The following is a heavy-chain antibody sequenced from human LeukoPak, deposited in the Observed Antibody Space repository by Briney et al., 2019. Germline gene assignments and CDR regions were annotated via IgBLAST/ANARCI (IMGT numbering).Heavy chain of an antibody. CDR3: AKGMNSGSYGRNDY. CDR2: ISNSGGIT. Sequence: GGSLRLSCAASGFTFNSYARSWVRQAPGKGLEWVSGISNSGGITYYADSVKGRFSISRDKSKNTLYLQMNSLRAEDTAVYYCAKGMNSGSYGRNDYWGQGTLVTVSS. V-gene: IGHV3-23*01. D-gene: IGHD1-26*01. J-gene: IGHJ4*02. CDR1: GFTFNSYA.